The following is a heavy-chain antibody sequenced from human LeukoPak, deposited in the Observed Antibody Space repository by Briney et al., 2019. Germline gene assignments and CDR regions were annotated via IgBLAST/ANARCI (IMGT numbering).Heavy chain of an antibody. CDR2: IYYSGST. Sequence: SETLSLTCTVPGGSISSDYWSWIRQPPGKGLEWIGYIYYSGSTNYNPSLKSRVTISVDTSKNQFSLKLSSVTAADTAVYYCARRFYFDYWGQGTLVTVSS. CDR3: ARRFYFDY. CDR1: GGSISSDY. J-gene: IGHJ4*02. V-gene: IGHV4-59*08.